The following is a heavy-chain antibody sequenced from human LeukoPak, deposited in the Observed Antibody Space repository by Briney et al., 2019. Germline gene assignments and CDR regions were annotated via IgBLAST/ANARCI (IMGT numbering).Heavy chain of an antibody. V-gene: IGHV4-4*07. CDR2: IYTSGST. J-gene: IGHJ6*03. CDR1: GGSISSYY. D-gene: IGHD2-2*01. CDR3: ARAPVVVPAAFEDYYYYYMDV. Sequence: SETLSLTCTVSGGSISSYYWSWIRQPAGKGLEWIGRIYTSGSTNYNPSLKSRVTMSVDTSKNQFSLKLSSVTAADTAVYYCARAPVVVPAAFEDYYYYYMDVWGKGTTVTVSS.